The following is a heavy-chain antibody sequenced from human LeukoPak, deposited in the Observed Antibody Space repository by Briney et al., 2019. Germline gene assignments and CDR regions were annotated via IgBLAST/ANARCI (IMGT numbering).Heavy chain of an antibody. J-gene: IGHJ3*02. CDR3: ARSITGNAFDI. V-gene: IGHV3-74*01. Sequence: GGSLRLSCVVSGFTFSSYWMHWVRQPPGKGLVWVSRLNEDGTTITYADSVKGRFTISRDNAKNRLYLQMNSLRVEDTAVYYCARSITGNAFDIWGQGTLVIVSS. D-gene: IGHD1-20*01. CDR2: LNEDGTTI. CDR1: GFTFSSYW.